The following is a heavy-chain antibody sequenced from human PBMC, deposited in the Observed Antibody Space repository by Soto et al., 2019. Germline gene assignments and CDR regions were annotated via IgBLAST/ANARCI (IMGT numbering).Heavy chain of an antibody. V-gene: IGHV4-59*01. CDR1: GGSISGSY. CDR3: ARSVAVPGAHIDY. Sequence: DTLSLTCSVSGGSISGSYWSWIRQSPGKGLEWLGYVYYTGSTNYSPSLRSRVSISVDTSKNEFSLRLSSVTAADTAVYFCARSVAVPGAHIDYWGQGTQVTVSS. D-gene: IGHD6-19*01. J-gene: IGHJ4*02. CDR2: VYYTGST.